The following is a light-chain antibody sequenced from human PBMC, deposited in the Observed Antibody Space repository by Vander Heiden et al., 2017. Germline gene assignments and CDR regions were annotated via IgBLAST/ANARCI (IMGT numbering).Light chain of an antibody. CDR2: SNT. J-gene: IGLJ3*02. CDR1: SSNIGSNT. CDR3: AAWDDSLNGWV. Sequence: QSVLTQPPSASGAPGQRVTISCSGSSSNIGSNTVNWYHQLPVTAPKLLIYSNTQRPSGVPDRFSGSKSGTSASLAISGLQSEDEADYYCAAWDDSLNGWVFGGGTKLTVL. V-gene: IGLV1-44*01.